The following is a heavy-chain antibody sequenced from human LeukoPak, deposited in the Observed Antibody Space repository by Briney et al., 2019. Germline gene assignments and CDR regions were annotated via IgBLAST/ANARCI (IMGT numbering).Heavy chain of an antibody. D-gene: IGHD2-15*01. V-gene: IGHV3-23*01. J-gene: IGHJ4*02. CDR3: AKDGGSIAAQYDY. CDR1: GFTFSDYA. CDR2: IGFTGGNT. Sequence: GGSLRLSCEASGFTFSDYAMSWVRQAPGKGLEWVSSIGFTGGNTYYADSVKGRFTISRDNSKNTLYLQMNSLRVDDTAVFYCAKDGGSIAAQYDYWGQGTLVTVPS.